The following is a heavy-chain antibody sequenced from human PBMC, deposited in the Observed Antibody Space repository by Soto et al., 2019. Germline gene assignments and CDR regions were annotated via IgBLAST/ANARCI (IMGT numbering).Heavy chain of an antibody. Sequence: QVQLQQWGAGLLKPSETLSLTCAVYGGSFSGYYWSWIRQPPGKGLEWIGEINHSGSTNYNPSLNSRVTISVDTSKNQFSLKLSSVTASDTVVYHCARGVVVVVAATLKWFDPWGQGTLVTVSS. CDR3: ARGVVVVVAATLKWFDP. CDR2: INHSGST. CDR1: GGSFSGYY. V-gene: IGHV4-34*01. J-gene: IGHJ5*02. D-gene: IGHD2-15*01.